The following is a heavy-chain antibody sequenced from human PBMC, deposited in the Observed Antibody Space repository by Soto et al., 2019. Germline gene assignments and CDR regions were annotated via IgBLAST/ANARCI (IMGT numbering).Heavy chain of an antibody. CDR3: ARDSQGVPAVTPGYHYFGMDV. J-gene: IGHJ6*02. D-gene: IGHD2-2*01. V-gene: IGHV3-53*01. CDR1: VFTVSTNY. Sequence: GGSLRLSCSASVFTVSTNYMNWFRQAPGKGLEWVSIIYNVGSTYYADSVRGRFTISRDNSKNTLYLQMNNLRVEDTAVYYCARDSQGVPAVTPGYHYFGMDVWGQGTKVTVSS. CDR2: IYNVGST.